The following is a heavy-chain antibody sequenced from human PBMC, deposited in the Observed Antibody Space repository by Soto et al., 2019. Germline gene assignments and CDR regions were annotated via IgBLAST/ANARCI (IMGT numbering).Heavy chain of an antibody. CDR2: INAGNGNT. V-gene: IGHV1-3*01. CDR3: AREGLATGVYFDY. Sequence: QVKLVQSGAEVKKPGASVKVSCKASGYTFTSYAMHWVRQAPGQRLEWMGWINAGNGNTKYSQKFQGRVTITRDTSASTAYMELSSLRSEDTAVYYWAREGLATGVYFDYWGQGTLVTVSS. J-gene: IGHJ4*02. CDR1: GYTFTSYA. D-gene: IGHD7-27*01.